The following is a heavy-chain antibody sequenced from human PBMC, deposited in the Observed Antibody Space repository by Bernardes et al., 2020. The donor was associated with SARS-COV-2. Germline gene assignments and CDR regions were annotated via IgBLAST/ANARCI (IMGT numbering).Heavy chain of an antibody. V-gene: IGHV4-59*08. D-gene: IGHD5-12*01. CDR2: IYYSGST. CDR3: ARQGGYSGTMGY. J-gene: IGHJ4*02. Sequence: SETLSLTCTVSGGSISSFYWSWLRQPPGKGLEWLGYIYYSGSTNYNPSLKSRVTISLDTSKNQFSLKLSSVTAADTAVYYCARQGGYSGTMGYWGQGILVTVSS. CDR1: GGSISSFY.